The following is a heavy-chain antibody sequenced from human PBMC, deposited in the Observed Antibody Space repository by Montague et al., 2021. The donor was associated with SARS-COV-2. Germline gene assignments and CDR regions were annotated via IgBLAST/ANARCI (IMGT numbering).Heavy chain of an antibody. CDR2: ISYTGST. CDR3: ARLPLVSSWSRAAGYYYYGRDV. CDR1: GGSISRSTSS. Sequence: ETLSLTCTVSGGSISRSTSSWAWIRQPPGKGLEWVGSISYTGSTYYNPSLKSRVTISVDTSRNQFSLRLSSVTAADTSAYYCARLPLVSSWSRAAGYYYYGRDVWGQGTTVTVSS. J-gene: IGHJ6*02. V-gene: IGHV4-39*01. D-gene: IGHD6-13*01.